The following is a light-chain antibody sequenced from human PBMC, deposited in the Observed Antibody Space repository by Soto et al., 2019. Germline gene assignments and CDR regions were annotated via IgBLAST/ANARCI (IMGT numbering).Light chain of an antibody. CDR1: QSVSSY. CDR3: QQRSNWWIT. J-gene: IGKJ5*01. CDR2: DAS. Sequence: EIVLTQSPATLSLSPGERATLSCRASQSVSSYLAWYQQKPGQAPRLLIYDASNRATGIPARFSGSGSGTAFTLPISSLEPEDFAVYYCQQRSNWWITFGQGTRLEIK. V-gene: IGKV3-11*01.